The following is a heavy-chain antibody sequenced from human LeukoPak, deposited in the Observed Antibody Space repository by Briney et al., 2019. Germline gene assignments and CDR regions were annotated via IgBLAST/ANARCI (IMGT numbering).Heavy chain of an antibody. V-gene: IGHV1-46*01. D-gene: IGHD1-26*01. CDR3: ARDNSVGDNAWWFDP. J-gene: IGHJ5*02. CDR2: INPTGGST. CDR1: GYTFTGYY. Sequence: ASVKVSCKASGYTFTGYYMHWVRQAPGQGLEWMGLINPTGGSTGYAQKFQGRVTMTRDMSTSTDYMELSSLRSEDTAIYYCARDNSVGDNAWWFDPWDQGTLVTVSS.